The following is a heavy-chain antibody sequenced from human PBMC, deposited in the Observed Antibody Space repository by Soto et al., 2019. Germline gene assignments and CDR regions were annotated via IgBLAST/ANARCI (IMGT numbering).Heavy chain of an antibody. D-gene: IGHD3-22*01. Sequence: PGGSLRLSCAASGFTFSDYYMDWVRQAPGKGLEWVSTITSSGGGTYYADSVRGRFSVSRDILRSTMYLQMNNLAAEDSATYYCAKAPVEIYDSSGYSFDHWGQGAMVTVSS. J-gene: IGHJ4*02. CDR2: ITSSGGGT. CDR1: GFTFSDYY. V-gene: IGHV3-23*01. CDR3: AKAPVEIYDSSGYSFDH.